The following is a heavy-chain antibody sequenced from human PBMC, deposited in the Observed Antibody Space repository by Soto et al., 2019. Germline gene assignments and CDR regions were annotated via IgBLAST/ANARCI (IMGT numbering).Heavy chain of an antibody. CDR1: GYTFTSYA. D-gene: IGHD2-2*01. CDR3: ARGKVVPAASICCSWFDP. J-gene: IGHJ5*02. CDR2: INAGNGNT. Sequence: VKVSCKASGYTFTSYAMHWVRQAPGQRLEWMGWINAGNGNTKYSQKFQGRVTITRDTSASTAYMELSSLRSEDTAVYYCARGKVVPAASICCSWFDPWGQGTLVTVSS. V-gene: IGHV1-3*01.